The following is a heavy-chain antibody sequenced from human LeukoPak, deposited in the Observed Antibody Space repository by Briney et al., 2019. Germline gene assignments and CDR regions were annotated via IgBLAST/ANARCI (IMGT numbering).Heavy chain of an antibody. CDR1: GFTFTSYA. CDR2: ISGSGGRT. J-gene: IGHJ5*02. CDR3: AKGPYYYDSSGYSRRWFDP. V-gene: IGHV3-23*01. Sequence: GGSLRLSCAASGFTFTSYAMGWVRQAPGKGLEWVSAISGSGGRTYYADSVKGRFTISRDNSKNTLYLQMNSLRAEDTAVYYCAKGPYYYDSSGYSRRWFDPWGQGTLVTVSS. D-gene: IGHD3-22*01.